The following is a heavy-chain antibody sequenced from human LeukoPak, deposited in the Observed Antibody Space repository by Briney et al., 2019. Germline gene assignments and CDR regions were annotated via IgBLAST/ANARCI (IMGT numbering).Heavy chain of an antibody. CDR1: GGSISSYY. J-gene: IGHJ4*02. V-gene: IGHV4-59*01. CDR3: ARGQYSGSWSYYFDY. Sequence: SETLSPTCTVSGGSISSYYWNWIRQPPGKGLEWIGYISYSGSTNYNPSLKSRVTISLDTSKNQFSLQLSSVTAADTAVYYCARGQYSGSWSYYFDYWGQGTLVTASS. CDR2: ISYSGST. D-gene: IGHD6-13*01.